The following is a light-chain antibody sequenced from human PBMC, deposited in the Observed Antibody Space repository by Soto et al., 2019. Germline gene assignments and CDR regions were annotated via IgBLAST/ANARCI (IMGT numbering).Light chain of an antibody. J-gene: IGLJ1*01. CDR1: SSDVGGYNY. V-gene: IGLV2-14*01. CDR3: SSYTSSKEAV. CDR2: EVS. Sequence: QSALTQPASVSGSPGQSITISCTGTSSDVGGYNYVSWYQQHPGKAPKLMIYEVSNRPSGVSNRFSGSKSGNTASLTISGLQAEDEADYYCSSYTSSKEAVFGTGTKLTVL.